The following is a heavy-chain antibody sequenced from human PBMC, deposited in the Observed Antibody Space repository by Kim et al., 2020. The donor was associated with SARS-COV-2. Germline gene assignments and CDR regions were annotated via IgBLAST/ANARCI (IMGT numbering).Heavy chain of an antibody. Sequence: SETLSLTCTLSGGSTTGVYWTWLRQAPGKGLEWIGYIYYNGNTKYNPSLKSRVSISLDTAQNQFSLKVTSVTAADTAVYYCARGAVAAPIRLAHWGHGA. J-gene: IGHJ4*01. V-gene: IGHV4-59*01. CDR2: IYYNGNT. D-gene: IGHD6-19*01. CDR3: ARGAVAAPIRLAH. CDR1: GGSTTGVY.